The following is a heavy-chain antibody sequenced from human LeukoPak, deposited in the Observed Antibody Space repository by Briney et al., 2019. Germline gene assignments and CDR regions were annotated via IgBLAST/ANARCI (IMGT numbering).Heavy chain of an antibody. CDR2: IWYDGSNK. CDR3: AREDYSSSWYDAFDI. Sequence: GGSLRLSCAASGFTFSSYGMHWVRQAPGKGLEWVAVIWYDGSNKYYADSVKGRFTISRDNSKNTLYLQMNSLRAEDTAVYYCAREDYSSSWYDAFDIWGQGTMVTVSS. CDR1: GFTFSSYG. J-gene: IGHJ3*02. D-gene: IGHD6-13*01. V-gene: IGHV3-33*01.